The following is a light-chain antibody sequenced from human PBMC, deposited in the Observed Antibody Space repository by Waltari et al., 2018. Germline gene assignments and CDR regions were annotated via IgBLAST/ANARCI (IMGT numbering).Light chain of an antibody. J-gene: IGLJ2*01. CDR3: QSYDSSLSGSV. CDR2: GNS. V-gene: IGLV1-40*01. Sequence: QSVLTQPPSVSGAPGQRGSISCTGSSSNIGAGYDVHWYQQLPGTAPKLLIYGNSNRPSWVPDRFSGSKSGTSASLAITGLQAEDEADYYCQSYDSSLSGSVFGGGTKLTVL. CDR1: SSNIGAGYD.